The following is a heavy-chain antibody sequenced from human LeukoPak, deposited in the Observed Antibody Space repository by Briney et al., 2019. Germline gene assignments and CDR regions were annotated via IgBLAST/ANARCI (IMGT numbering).Heavy chain of an antibody. CDR2: INTNTGNP. V-gene: IGHV7-4-1*02. Sequence: ASVKVSCKASGYTFTNYAMNWVRQAPGQGLEWKGWINTNTGNPTYAQGFTGRFVFSLDTSVSTAYLQISSLKAEDTAVYYCASRYCSGGSCSGGNWFDPWGQGTLVTVSS. CDR3: ASRYCSGGSCSGGNWFDP. CDR1: GYTFTNYA. J-gene: IGHJ5*02. D-gene: IGHD2-15*01.